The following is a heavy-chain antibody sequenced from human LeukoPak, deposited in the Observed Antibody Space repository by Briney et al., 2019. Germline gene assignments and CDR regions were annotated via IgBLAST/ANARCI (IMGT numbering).Heavy chain of an antibody. D-gene: IGHD3-10*01. CDR2: IYSGGST. J-gene: IGHJ4*02. CDR1: GFTFSSYA. Sequence: TGGSLRLSCAASGFTFSSYAMSWVRQAPGKGLEWVSVIYSGGSTYYADSVKGRFTISRDNSKNTLYLQMNSLRAEDTAVYYCARKRRRGYFDYWGQGTLVTVSS. CDR3: ARKRRRGYFDY. V-gene: IGHV3-66*01.